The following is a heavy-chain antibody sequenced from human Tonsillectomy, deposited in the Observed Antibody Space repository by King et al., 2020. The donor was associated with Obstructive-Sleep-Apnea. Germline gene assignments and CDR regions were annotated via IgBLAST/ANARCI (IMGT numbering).Heavy chain of an antibody. D-gene: IGHD3-10*01. J-gene: IGHJ4*02. Sequence: VTLKESGPTLVKPSQTLTLTCTFSGFSLSTGGVGVGWVRQPPWKALECLSLIHCDADKRCHPSLKRSPTITKDTPKNQVVLTMTNMDPVDTATYYCAHRPSGSGSYQFDSWGQGTLVTVSS. CDR1: GFSLSTGGVG. CDR3: AHRPSGSGSYQFDS. V-gene: IGHV2-5*09. CDR2: IHCDADK.